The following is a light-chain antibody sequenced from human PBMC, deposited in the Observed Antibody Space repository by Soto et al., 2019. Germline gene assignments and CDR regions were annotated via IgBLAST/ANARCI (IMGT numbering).Light chain of an antibody. J-gene: IGKJ1*01. Sequence: EIVLTHSPGTLSLSPCERATLSCSASERIYSAYLGWYQQKPDQAPRLLIYDAFNRATGIPARFSGSGSGTDFTLTISSLEPEDFVVYYCQQRSNWPITFGQGTKVDIK. CDR1: ERIYSAY. V-gene: IGKV3-11*01. CDR2: DAF. CDR3: QQRSNWPIT.